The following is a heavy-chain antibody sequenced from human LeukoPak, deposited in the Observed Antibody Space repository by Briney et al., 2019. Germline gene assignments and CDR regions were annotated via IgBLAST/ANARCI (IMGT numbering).Heavy chain of an antibody. Sequence: PGGSLRLSCAASGFTVSSNYMSWVRQAPGKGLEWVSVIYNAGDRYYADPVKGRFTIPRDSSKNTLYLQVNSLRAEDTAVYYCVTRSGSYYYWGQGILVTVSS. CDR3: VTRSGSYYY. J-gene: IGHJ4*02. CDR2: IYNAGDR. CDR1: GFTVSSNY. V-gene: IGHV3-53*01. D-gene: IGHD1-26*01.